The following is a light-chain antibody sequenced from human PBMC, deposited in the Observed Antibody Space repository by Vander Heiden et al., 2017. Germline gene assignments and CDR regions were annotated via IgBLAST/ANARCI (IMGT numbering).Light chain of an antibody. CDR2: NNN. Sequence: QSVLTQPPSVSGAPGPRVTISCTGSNTNIGGGYRVHWYQQVPGTAPKLLIYNNNNRPSGVPDRFSGSNSGTSASLAITGLQTEDEADYYCQCYDNGRNLVFGGGTKVTVL. CDR3: QCYDNGRNLV. J-gene: IGLJ2*01. CDR1: NTNIGGGYR. V-gene: IGLV1-40*01.